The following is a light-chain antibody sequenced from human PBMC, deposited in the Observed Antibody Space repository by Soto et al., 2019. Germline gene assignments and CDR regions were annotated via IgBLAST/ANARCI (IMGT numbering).Light chain of an antibody. V-gene: IGLV1-51*01. J-gene: IGLJ3*02. CDR1: NSNIGKNY. Sequence: QSVLTQPPSVSAAPGQKVTIYCSGSNSNIGKNYVSWDQQLPGTAPKLLIYDNNQRPSGIPDRFSGSKSDTSATLGITGLQTGDEADYYCGTWDSSLTVVVFGGGTKLTVL. CDR2: DNN. CDR3: GTWDSSLTVVV.